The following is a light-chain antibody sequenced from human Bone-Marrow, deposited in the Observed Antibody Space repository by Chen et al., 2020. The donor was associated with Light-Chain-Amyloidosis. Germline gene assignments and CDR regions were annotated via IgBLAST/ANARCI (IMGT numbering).Light chain of an antibody. J-gene: IGLJ3*02. CDR3: QVWDRSSDRPV. V-gene: IGLV3-21*02. CDR1: NIGATS. Sequence: SYVLTQPSSVSVAPGQTATIACGGNNIGATSVHWYQQTPGQAPLLFVYEDIERPSVDPTLFSGSNGGSTGTVTISRVEAGDEDDYSGQVWDRSSDRPVFGGGTKLTVL. CDR2: EDI.